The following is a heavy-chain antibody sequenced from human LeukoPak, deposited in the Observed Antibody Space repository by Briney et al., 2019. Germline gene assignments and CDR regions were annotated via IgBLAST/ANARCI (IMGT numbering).Heavy chain of an antibody. J-gene: IGHJ4*02. D-gene: IGHD2-2*01. CDR2: IRYDGSNK. CDR3: AKDRSPAHFDY. V-gene: IGHV3-30*02. CDR1: GFTFSSYG. Sequence: GGSLRLSCAASGFTFSSYGMHWVRQAPGKGLEWVAFIRYDGSNKYYADSVKGRFTISRDNSKNTLYLQTNSLRAEDTAVYYCAKDRSPAHFDYWGQGTLVTVSS.